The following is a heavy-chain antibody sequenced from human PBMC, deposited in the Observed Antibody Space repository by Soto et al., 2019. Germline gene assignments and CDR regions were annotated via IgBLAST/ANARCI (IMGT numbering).Heavy chain of an antibody. CDR3: ARVMGVNCGDSPSWSFDY. J-gene: IGHJ4*02. Sequence: SETLSLTCTVSGGSISSYYWSWIRQPPGKGLEWIGYIYYSGSTNYNPSLKSRVTISVVTSKNQFSLKLSSVTGADTAVYYCARVMGVNCGDSPSWSFDYWGQGTLVTVSS. CDR2: IYYSGST. CDR1: GGSISSYY. V-gene: IGHV4-59*01. D-gene: IGHD4-17*01.